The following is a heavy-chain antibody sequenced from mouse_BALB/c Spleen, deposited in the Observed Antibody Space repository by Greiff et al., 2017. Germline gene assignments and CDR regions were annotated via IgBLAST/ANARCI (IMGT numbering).Heavy chain of an antibody. J-gene: IGHJ4*01. D-gene: IGHD2-14*01. V-gene: IGHV5-12-1*01. CDR1: GFAFSSYD. Sequence: EVHLVESGGGLVKPGGSLKLSCAASGFAFSSYDMSWVRQTPEKRLEWVAYISSGGGSTYYPDTVKGRFTISRDNAKNTLYLQMSSLKSEDTAMYYCARHGGYRCGYYAMDYWGQGTSVTVSS. CDR2: ISSGGGST. CDR3: ARHGGYRCGYYAMDY.